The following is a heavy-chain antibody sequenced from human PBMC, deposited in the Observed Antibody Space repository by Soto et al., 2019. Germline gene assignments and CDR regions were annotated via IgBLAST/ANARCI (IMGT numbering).Heavy chain of an antibody. CDR2: IYNSATT. Sequence: QVQLQESGPGLVKPSQTLSLTCTVSGGSISTGGYYWSWIRQHPGKGLEWSGYIYNSATTYYKPSLKSRVTISVDTSKNQFSLKLSSVTVADTAVYYCARDPAPWGQGALVTVSS. CDR1: GGSISTGGYY. J-gene: IGHJ5*02. V-gene: IGHV4-31*03. CDR3: ARDPAP.